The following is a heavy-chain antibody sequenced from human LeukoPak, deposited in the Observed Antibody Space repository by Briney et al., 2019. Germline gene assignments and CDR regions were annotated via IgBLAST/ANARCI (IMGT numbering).Heavy chain of an antibody. CDR2: IPYHGSNK. Sequence: PGGSLGLSCAASGFTFSGYGMHWVRQAPGKGLEWVAFIPYHGSNKYYADSVRGRLTISRDNSKNTLYLEMNSLRAEDTAVYYCAKDPSYYGDMYYFDYWGQGTLVTVSS. V-gene: IGHV3-30*02. CDR3: AKDPSYYGDMYYFDY. CDR1: GFTFSGYG. D-gene: IGHD4-17*01. J-gene: IGHJ4*02.